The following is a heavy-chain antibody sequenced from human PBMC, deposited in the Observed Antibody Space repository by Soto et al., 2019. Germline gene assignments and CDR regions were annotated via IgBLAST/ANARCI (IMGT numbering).Heavy chain of an antibody. CDR2: IIAIFGTA. V-gene: IGHV1-69*06. J-gene: IGHJ3*02. D-gene: IGHD6-13*01. Sequence: QVQLVQSGAEVKKPGSSVNVSCTASGGTFSSYAISWVRQAPGQGLEWMGGIIAIFGTANYAQKFQGRVTITADKSTSTAYMELSSLRSEDPAGYYCARDKETRTGQQLAAFDIWGQGTMVTVSS. CDR1: GGTFSSYA. CDR3: ARDKETRTGQQLAAFDI.